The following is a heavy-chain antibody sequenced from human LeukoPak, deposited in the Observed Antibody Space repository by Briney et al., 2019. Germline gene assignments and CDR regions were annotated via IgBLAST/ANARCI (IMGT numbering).Heavy chain of an antibody. D-gene: IGHD4-17*01. J-gene: IGHJ4*02. CDR2: MNPNSGNT. V-gene: IGHV1-8*01. CDR1: GYTFTSYD. CDR3: ARVVGYYGDYYFDY. Sequence: ASVKVSCKASGYTFTSYDINWVRQATGQGLEWMGWMNPNSGNTGYAQKFQGRVTMTRNTSISTAYMELSSLRSEDTAVYYCARVVGYYGDYYFDYWGQGTLVTVSS.